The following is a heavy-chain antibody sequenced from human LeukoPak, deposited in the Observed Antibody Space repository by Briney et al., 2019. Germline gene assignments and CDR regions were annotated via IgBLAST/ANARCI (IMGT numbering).Heavy chain of an antibody. CDR1: GFIFSDYW. J-gene: IGHJ4*02. Sequence: PGGSLRLSCVASGFIFSDYWMSWMRQAPGKGLGWVANIKYDGDEEYYVDSVKGRFTISRDNAKNSLYLQLNSLRVEDTAVYYCKSGGAAPGSFDNWGQGTLVTVSP. V-gene: IGHV3-7*01. CDR2: IKYDGDEE. CDR3: KSGGAAPGSFDN. D-gene: IGHD6-13*01.